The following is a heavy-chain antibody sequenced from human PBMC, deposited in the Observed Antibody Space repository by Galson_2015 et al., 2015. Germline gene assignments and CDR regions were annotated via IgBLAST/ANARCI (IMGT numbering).Heavy chain of an antibody. CDR2: IIPIFGTA. Sequence: SVKVSCKASGGTFSSYAISWVRQAPGQGLEWMGGIIPIFGTANCAQKFQGRVTITADESTSTAYMELSSLRSEDTAVYYCARGWYTAMGAYYYYYYYMDVWGKGTTVTVSS. CDR3: ARGWYTAMGAYYYYYYYMDV. J-gene: IGHJ6*03. V-gene: IGHV1-69*13. CDR1: GGTFSSYA. D-gene: IGHD5-18*01.